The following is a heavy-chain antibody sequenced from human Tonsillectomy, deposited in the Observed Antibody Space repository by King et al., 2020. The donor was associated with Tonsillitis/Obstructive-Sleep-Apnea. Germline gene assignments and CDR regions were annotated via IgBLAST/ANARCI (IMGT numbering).Heavy chain of an antibody. CDR2: INHSGST. CDR1: GGSFSGYY. V-gene: IGHV4-34*01. D-gene: IGHD1-26*01. J-gene: IGHJ6*02. Sequence: VQLQQWRAGLLKPSETLSLTCAVYGGSFSGYYWSWIRQPPGKGLEWIGEINHSGSTNYSPSLKSRVTISIDTSKNQFSLKLSSVTAAATAVYYCAMGEVGATTIYYYYALDVWGQGTTVTVSS. CDR3: AMGEVGATTIYYYYALDV.